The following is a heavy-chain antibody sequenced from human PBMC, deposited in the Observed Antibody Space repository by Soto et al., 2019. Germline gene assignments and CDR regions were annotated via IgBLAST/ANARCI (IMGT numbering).Heavy chain of an antibody. CDR3: ARDIESVTAKHFFYYYAMDV. Sequence: ASVKVSCKASGFTFSNYGLNWVRQAPGQGLEWMGWVSANNGHTNYAQNLQGRVSMTTDTSTSTAYLELRGLTFDDTAVYYCARDIESVTAKHFFYYYAMDVWGQGTTVTVSS. J-gene: IGHJ6*02. D-gene: IGHD2-8*01. V-gene: IGHV1-18*01. CDR1: GFTFSNYG. CDR2: VSANNGHT.